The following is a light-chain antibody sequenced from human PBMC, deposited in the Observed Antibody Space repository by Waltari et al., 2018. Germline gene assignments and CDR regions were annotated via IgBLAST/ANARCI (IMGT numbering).Light chain of an antibody. J-gene: IGKJ2*01. Sequence: EIVLTQSPGTLSLSTGERATLSCRASQSLSNNYLAWYCQKLGQTPGLLIYGASMRATGIPDRFNGSGSVTDFTLSINRLEAEDSAIYYCQQYGSSPYTFGQGTKLGIK. CDR3: QQYGSSPYT. CDR1: QSLSNNY. V-gene: IGKV3-20*01. CDR2: GAS.